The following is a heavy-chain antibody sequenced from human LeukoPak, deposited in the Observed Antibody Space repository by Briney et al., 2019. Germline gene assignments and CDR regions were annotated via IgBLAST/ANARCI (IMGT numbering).Heavy chain of an antibody. CDR2: IRYDGSNK. Sequence: GGSLRLSCAASGFTFSSYGMHWVRRAPGKGLEWVAFIRYDGSNKYYADSVKGRFTISRDNSKNTLYLQMNSLRAEDTAVYYCAKGGDGDFWSGYYVGPFDYWGQGTLVTVSS. J-gene: IGHJ4*02. CDR3: AKGGDGDFWSGYYVGPFDY. CDR1: GFTFSSYG. D-gene: IGHD3-3*01. V-gene: IGHV3-30*02.